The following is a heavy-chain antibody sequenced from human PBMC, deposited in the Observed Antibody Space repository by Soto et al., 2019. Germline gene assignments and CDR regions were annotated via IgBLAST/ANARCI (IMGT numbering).Heavy chain of an antibody. J-gene: IGHJ3*02. CDR3: ARSILTGYPHAFDI. Sequence: GGSLRLSCAASGFTFSSYAMHWVRQAPGKGLEWVAVISYDGSNKYYADSVKGRFTISRDNSKNTLYLQMNSLRAEDTAVYYCARSILTGYPHAFDIWGQATMVTVSS. CDR2: ISYDGSNK. CDR1: GFTFSSYA. D-gene: IGHD3-9*01. V-gene: IGHV3-30-3*01.